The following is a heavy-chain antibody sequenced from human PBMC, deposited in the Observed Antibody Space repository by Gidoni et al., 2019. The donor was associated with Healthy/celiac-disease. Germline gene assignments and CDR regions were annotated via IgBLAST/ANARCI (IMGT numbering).Heavy chain of an antibody. J-gene: IGHJ6*02. Sequence: QVQLVESGGGVVQPGRSLRLSCAASGFTFSSYGMHWVRQAPGKGLEWVAVIWYDGSNKYYADSVKGRFTISRDNSKNTLYLQMNSLRAEDTAVYYCARGHYDFWVPMDVWGQGTTVTVSS. CDR3: ARGHYDFWVPMDV. CDR2: IWYDGSNK. D-gene: IGHD3-3*01. CDR1: GFTFSSYG. V-gene: IGHV3-33*01.